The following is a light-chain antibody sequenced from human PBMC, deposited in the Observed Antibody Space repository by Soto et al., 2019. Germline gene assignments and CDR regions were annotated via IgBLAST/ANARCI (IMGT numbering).Light chain of an antibody. CDR3: QQSYSTPIT. CDR2: DAS. V-gene: IGKV1-5*01. J-gene: IGKJ5*01. CDR1: QSVRSW. Sequence: DIQLTQSPATLSASVGDRVTLTCLASQSVRSWLAWYQQKPGTAPKLLIFDASRLESGVPSRFSGSGSGTDFTLTISSLQPEDFATYYCQQSYSTPITFGQGTRLEIK.